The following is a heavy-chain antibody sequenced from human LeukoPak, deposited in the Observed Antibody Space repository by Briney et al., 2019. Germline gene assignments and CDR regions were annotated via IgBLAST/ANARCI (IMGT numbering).Heavy chain of an antibody. J-gene: IGHJ4*02. CDR2: IIPIFGTA. CDR3: ARSLTTGSAPFDY. V-gene: IGHV1-69*13. CDR1: GGTFSSYA. D-gene: IGHD4-17*01. Sequence: ASVKVSCKASGGTFSSYAISWVRQAPGQGLEWMGGIIPIFGTANYAQKFQGRVTITADESTSTAYMELSSLRSEDTAVYYCARSLTTGSAPFDYWGQGTLVTVSS.